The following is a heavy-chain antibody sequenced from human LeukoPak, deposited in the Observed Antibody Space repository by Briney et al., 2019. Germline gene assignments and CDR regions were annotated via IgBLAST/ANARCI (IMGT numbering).Heavy chain of an antibody. CDR1: GFTFSSYS. V-gene: IGHV3-21*01. CDR2: ISSSNNYI. CDR3: AGRAVTTGDNNAFDI. D-gene: IGHD4-17*01. J-gene: IGHJ3*02. Sequence: PGGSLRLSCAASGFTFSSYSMNWVRQAPGKGLEWISSISSSNNYIYYADSVKGRFTISRDNAKKSLYLQMNSLRAEDTAVYHCAGRAVTTGDNNAFDIWGQGTMVTVTS.